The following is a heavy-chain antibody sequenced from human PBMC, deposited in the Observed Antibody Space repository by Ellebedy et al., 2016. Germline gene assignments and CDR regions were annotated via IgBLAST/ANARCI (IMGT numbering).Heavy chain of an antibody. CDR2: ISAYNGNT. CDR3: VTTWHGKSNDAFDM. Sequence: ASVKVSCKASGGTFSSYAISWVRQAPGQGLEWMGWISAYNGNTNYAQKVQGRVTMTTDTLSRTAYMELRSLRSDDTAVYYCVTTWHGKSNDAFDMWGQGTMVTVSS. D-gene: IGHD4-23*01. CDR1: GGTFSSYA. V-gene: IGHV1-18*01. J-gene: IGHJ3*02.